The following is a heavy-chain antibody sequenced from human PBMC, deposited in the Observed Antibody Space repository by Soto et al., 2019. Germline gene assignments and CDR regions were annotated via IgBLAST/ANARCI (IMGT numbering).Heavy chain of an antibody. CDR1: GGSISSGDYY. J-gene: IGHJ5*02. CDR2: IYYSGST. V-gene: IGHV4-30-4*01. Sequence: PSETLSLTCTVSGGSISSGDYYWSWIRQPPGKGLEWIGYIYYSGSTYYNPSLKSRVTISVDTSKNQFSLKLSSVTAADTAVYYCARDGLGYCSSTSCFGFDPWGQGTLVTVSS. D-gene: IGHD2-2*01. CDR3: ARDGLGYCSSTSCFGFDP.